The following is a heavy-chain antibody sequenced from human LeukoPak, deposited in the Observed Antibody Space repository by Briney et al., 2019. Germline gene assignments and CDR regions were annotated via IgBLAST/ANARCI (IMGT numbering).Heavy chain of an antibody. V-gene: IGHV4-39*07. CDR3: AIIEYYYDSSAPGY. CDR2: IYYSGST. CDR1: GGSISSSSYY. J-gene: IGHJ4*02. Sequence: PSETLSLTCTVSGGSISSSSYYWGWIRQPPGKGLEWIGSIYYSGSTYYNPSLKSRVTISVDTSKNQFSLKLSSVTAADTAVYYCAIIEYYYDSSAPGYWGQGTLVTVSS. D-gene: IGHD3-22*01.